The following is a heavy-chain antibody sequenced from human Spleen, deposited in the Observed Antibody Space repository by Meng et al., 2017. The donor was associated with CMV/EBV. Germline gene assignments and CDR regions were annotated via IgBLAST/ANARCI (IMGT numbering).Heavy chain of an antibody. CDR3: ARFSDGAVTTLDY. V-gene: IGHV1-69*01. CDR2: IIPIFGTA. D-gene: IGHD4-17*01. Sequence: QVQLGQSGAEVKKPGASVKVSCKASGYTFTGYYMHWVRQAPGQGLEWMGGIIPIFGTANYAQKFQGRVTITADESTSTAYMELSSLRSEDTAVYYCARFSDGAVTTLDYWGQGTLVTVSS. J-gene: IGHJ4*02. CDR1: GYTFTGYY.